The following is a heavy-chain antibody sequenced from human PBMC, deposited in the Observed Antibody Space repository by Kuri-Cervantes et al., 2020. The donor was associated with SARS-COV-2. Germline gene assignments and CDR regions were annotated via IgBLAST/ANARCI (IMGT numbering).Heavy chain of an antibody. CDR1: GFTFSSYA. CDR3: AREALGWELLVSAFDI. V-gene: IGHV3-30-3*01. CDR2: ISYDGSNK. D-gene: IGHD1-26*01. Sequence: GGSLRLSCAASGFTFSSYAMSWVRQAPGKGLEWVAVISYDGSNKYYADSVKGRFTISRDNSKNTLYLQMNSLRAEDTAVYYCAREALGWELLVSAFDIWGQGTMVTVSS. J-gene: IGHJ3*02.